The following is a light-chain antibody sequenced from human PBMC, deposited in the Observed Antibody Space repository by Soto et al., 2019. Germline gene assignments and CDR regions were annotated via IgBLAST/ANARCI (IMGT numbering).Light chain of an antibody. V-gene: IGKV3-20*01. CDR3: QQYGSSPPRT. CDR2: GAS. Sequence: ELVFTQSPGSLSLSPRERATLSCRASQSVSSNHLAWYQQKPGQAPRLRIYGASRRATGIPDRFSGSGSGTEFNLTISRLEPEDFAVYYCQQYGSSPPRTFGQGPRWIS. CDR1: QSVSSNH. J-gene: IGKJ1*01.